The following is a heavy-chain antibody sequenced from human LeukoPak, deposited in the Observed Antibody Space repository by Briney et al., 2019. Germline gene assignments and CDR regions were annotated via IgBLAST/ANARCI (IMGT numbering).Heavy chain of an antibody. J-gene: IGHJ4*02. Sequence: PSETLSLTCAVSGLSISSGYYWGWIRQPPGKGLGWIGSIYHSGSSNYNPSLRSRVAMSVDTSRNQFSLRLTSVTVADTAVYYCARGSQSFYYDSSGYPFDSWGQGTLVTVSS. D-gene: IGHD3-22*01. CDR1: GLSISSGYY. V-gene: IGHV4-38-2*01. CDR2: IYHSGSS. CDR3: ARGSQSFYYDSSGYPFDS.